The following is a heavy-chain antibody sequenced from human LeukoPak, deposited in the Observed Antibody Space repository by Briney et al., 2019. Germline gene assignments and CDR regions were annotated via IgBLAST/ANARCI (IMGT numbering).Heavy chain of an antibody. CDR3: ARREAYCSSTICRPFDY. V-gene: IGHV5-10-1*01. J-gene: IGHJ4*02. CDR1: GYSFTYYW. CDR2: IGASDSYT. Sequence: GGSLRISCKASGYSFTYYWISWVRQMPGQGLGWMGRIGASDSYTNYSPSFQGKATISADKSTSTAYLQWSRLKASDTAMYYCARREAYCSSTICRPFDYWGQGTLVTVSS. D-gene: IGHD2-2*01.